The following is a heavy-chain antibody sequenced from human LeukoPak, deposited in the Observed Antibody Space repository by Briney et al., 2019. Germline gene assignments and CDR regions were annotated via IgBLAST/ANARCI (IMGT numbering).Heavy chain of an antibody. V-gene: IGHV3-74*01. CDR2: IKTDGSST. D-gene: IGHD6-13*01. CDR1: GFTVSSNY. J-gene: IGHJ4*02. Sequence: PGGSLRLSCAASGFTVSSNYMSWVRQAPGKGLVWVSRIKTDGSSTSYADSVKGRFTISRDNAKNTLYLQMNSLRAEDTAVYYCTTAVSQYSRSWYLFDSWGQGTLVTVSS. CDR3: TTAVSQYSRSWYLFDS.